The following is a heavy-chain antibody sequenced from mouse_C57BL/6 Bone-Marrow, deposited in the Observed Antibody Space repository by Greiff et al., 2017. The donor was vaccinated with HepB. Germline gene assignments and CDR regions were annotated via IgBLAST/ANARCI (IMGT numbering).Heavy chain of an antibody. J-gene: IGHJ2*01. Sequence: QVQLQQPGAELVKPGASVKLSCKASGYTFTSYWMHWVKQRPGQGLEWIGMIHPNSGSTNYNEKFKSKATLTVDKSSSTAYMQLSSLTSEDSAVYYCALIYYGNYYFDYWGQGTTLTVSS. V-gene: IGHV1-64*01. D-gene: IGHD2-1*01. CDR1: GYTFTSYW. CDR3: ALIYYGNYYFDY. CDR2: IHPNSGST.